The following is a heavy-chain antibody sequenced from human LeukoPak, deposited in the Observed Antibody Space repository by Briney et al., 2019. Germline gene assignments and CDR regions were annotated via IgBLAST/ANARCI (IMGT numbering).Heavy chain of an antibody. V-gene: IGHV3-33*08. D-gene: IGHD7-27*01. J-gene: IGHJ4*02. CDR1: GFTFSSYG. CDR3: ARDRGDPDYYFDQ. CDR2: VWYDGSEK. Sequence: GGSLRLSCAASGFTFSSYGMHWVRQAPGKGLERVAVVWYDGSEKYYADSVKGRFTISRDNSKNTLYLQMNSLRAEDTAIYYCARDRGDPDYYFDQWGQGTLVTVSS.